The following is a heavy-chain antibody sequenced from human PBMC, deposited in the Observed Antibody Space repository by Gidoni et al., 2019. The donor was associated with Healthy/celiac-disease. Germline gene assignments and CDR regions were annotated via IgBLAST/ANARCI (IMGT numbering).Heavy chain of an antibody. CDR1: GFTFSSYG. D-gene: IGHD1-26*01. J-gene: IGHJ6*02. CDR2: IWYDGSNK. CDR3: ANDLGIVGATTYYYYGMDV. Sequence: QVQLVESGGGVVQPGRSLRLSCAASGFTFSSYGMHWVRQAPGKGLEWVAVIWYDGSNKYYADSVKGRFTISRDNSKNTLYLQMNSLRAEDTAVYYCANDLGIVGATTYYYYGMDVWGQGTTVTVSS. V-gene: IGHV3-33*06.